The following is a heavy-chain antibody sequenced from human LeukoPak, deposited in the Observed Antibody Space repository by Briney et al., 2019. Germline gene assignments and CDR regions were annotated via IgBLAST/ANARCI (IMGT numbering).Heavy chain of an antibody. V-gene: IGHV4-34*01. Sequence: PSETLSLTCAVYGGSFSGYYWSWIRQPPGKGLEWIGEINHSGSTNYNPSLKSRVTISVDTSKNQFSLKLSSVTAADTAVYYCARHMIAVAGFDYWGQGTLVTVSS. D-gene: IGHD6-19*01. CDR1: GGSFSGYY. CDR3: ARHMIAVAGFDY. CDR2: INHSGST. J-gene: IGHJ4*02.